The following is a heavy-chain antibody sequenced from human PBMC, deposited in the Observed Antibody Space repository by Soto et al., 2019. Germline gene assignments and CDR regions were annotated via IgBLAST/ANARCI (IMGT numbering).Heavy chain of an antibody. V-gene: IGHV3-11*01. Sequence: GGSLRLSCAASGFTVSSNYMSWIRQAPGKGLEWVSYISSSGSTIYYADSVKGRFTISRDNAKNSLYLQMNSLRAEDTAVYYCARERVYNYGGLGYWGQGTLVTVSS. CDR1: GFTVSSNY. CDR3: ARERVYNYGGLGY. J-gene: IGHJ4*02. CDR2: ISSSGSTI. D-gene: IGHD5-18*01.